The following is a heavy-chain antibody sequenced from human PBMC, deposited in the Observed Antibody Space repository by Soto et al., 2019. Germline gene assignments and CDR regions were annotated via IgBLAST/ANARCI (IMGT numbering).Heavy chain of an antibody. CDR2: INHSGST. CDR1: GGSFSGYY. D-gene: IGHD3-10*01. CDR3: ARDLRFGAESWFDP. J-gene: IGHJ5*02. Sequence: PSETLSLTCAVYGGSFSGYYWSWIRQPPGKGLEWIGEINHSGSTNYNPSLKSRVTISVDTSKNQFSLKLSSVTAADTAVYYCARDLRFGAESWFDPWGQGTLVTVSS. V-gene: IGHV4-34*01.